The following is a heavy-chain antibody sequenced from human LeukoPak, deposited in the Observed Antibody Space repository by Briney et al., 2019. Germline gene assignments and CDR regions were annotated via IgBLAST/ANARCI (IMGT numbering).Heavy chain of an antibody. CDR3: ATSGWGGYYFDY. Sequence: GGSLRLSCAASGFTFSSYSMNWARQTPGKGLEWVSSISSSSSYIYYADSVKGRFTISRDNAKNSLYLQMNSLRAEDTAVYYCATSGWGGYYFDYWGQGTLVTVSS. D-gene: IGHD6-19*01. CDR2: ISSSSSYI. J-gene: IGHJ4*02. V-gene: IGHV3-21*01. CDR1: GFTFSSYS.